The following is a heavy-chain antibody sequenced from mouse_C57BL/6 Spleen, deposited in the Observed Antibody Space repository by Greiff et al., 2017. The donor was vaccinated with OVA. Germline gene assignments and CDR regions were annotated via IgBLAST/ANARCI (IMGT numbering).Heavy chain of an antibody. CDR2: INPNYGGT. CDR3: ASRLLGYCDV. J-gene: IGHJ1*03. CDR1: GYTFTDYY. D-gene: IGHD2-3*01. Sequence: VQLQQSGPELVKPGASVKISCKASGYTFTDYYMNWVKQSHGKSLEWIGDINPNYGGTSYNQKFKGKATLTVDKSSSTAYMELRSLTSEDSAVYYCASRLLGYCDVWGTGTTVTVSS. V-gene: IGHV1-26*01.